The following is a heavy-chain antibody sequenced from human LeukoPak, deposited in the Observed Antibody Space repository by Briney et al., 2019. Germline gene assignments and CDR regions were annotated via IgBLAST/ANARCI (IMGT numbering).Heavy chain of an antibody. CDR2: IYYSGST. V-gene: IGHV4-59*01. CDR3: AGTQYSSSAGYYYYMDV. J-gene: IGHJ6*03. D-gene: IGHD6-6*01. CDR1: GGSISSYY. Sequence: PSETLSLTCTVSGGSISSYYWSWIRQPPGKGLEWIGYIYYSGSTNYNPSLKSRVTISVDTSRNQFSLKLSSMTAADTAVYYCAGTQYSSSAGYYYYMDVWGKGTTVTVSS.